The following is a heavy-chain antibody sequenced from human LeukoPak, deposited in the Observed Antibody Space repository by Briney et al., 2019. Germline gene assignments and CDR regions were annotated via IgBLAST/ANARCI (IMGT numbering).Heavy chain of an antibody. Sequence: SQTPSLTCTVSGGSVSSGDYYWSWIRQPAGKGLEWIGRIHTTGSTNYNPSLKSRVTISLDTSKNQLSLKLSSVTAADTAVYYCTRDIAGGARNWGQGTLVTVST. D-gene: IGHD3-16*01. V-gene: IGHV4-61*02. CDR2: IHTTGST. CDR3: TRDIAGGARN. CDR1: GGSVSSGDYY. J-gene: IGHJ4*02.